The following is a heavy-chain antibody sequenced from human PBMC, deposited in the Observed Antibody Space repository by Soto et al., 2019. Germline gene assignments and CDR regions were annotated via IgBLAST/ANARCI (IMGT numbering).Heavy chain of an antibody. D-gene: IGHD1-26*01. CDR1: GGSLSNYY. J-gene: IGHJ4*02. CDR2: IYHSGST. V-gene: IGHV4-34*01. CDR3: AGGRDSGSYSFFDY. Sequence: SETLSLTCAVSGGSLSNYYWSWIRQPPGKGLEWIGEIYHSGSTNYNPSLKSRVTISVDTSKNQFYLKLSSVTAADTAVYYCAGGRDSGSYSFFDYWGQGTLVTVSS.